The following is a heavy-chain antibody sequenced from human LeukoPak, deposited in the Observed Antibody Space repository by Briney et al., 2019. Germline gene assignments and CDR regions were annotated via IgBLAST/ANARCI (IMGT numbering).Heavy chain of an antibody. CDR1: GFTFSSYE. CDR3: ASKTWFGELLGWYFGY. D-gene: IGHD3-10*01. Sequence: AGGSLRLSCAASGFTFSSYEMNWVRQAPGKGLEWVSYISSSGSTIYYADSVKGRFTISRDNAKNSLYLQMNSLRAEDTAVYYCASKTWFGELLGWYFGYWGQGTLVTVSS. CDR2: ISSSGSTI. J-gene: IGHJ4*02. V-gene: IGHV3-48*03.